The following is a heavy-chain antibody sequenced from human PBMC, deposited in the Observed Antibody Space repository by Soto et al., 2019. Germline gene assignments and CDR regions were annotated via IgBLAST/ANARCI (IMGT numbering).Heavy chain of an antibody. D-gene: IGHD2-2*01. J-gene: IGHJ4*02. CDR2: IYYSGST. CDR1: GGSISSSSYY. Sequence: QLQLQESGPGLVKPSETLSLTCTVSGGSISSSSYYWGWIRQPPGKGLEWIGSIYYSGSTYYNPSLKSRVTIAVDTSKNQFSLKLSSVTAADTAVYYCAMITVVPAAMADYWGQGTLVTVSS. V-gene: IGHV4-39*01. CDR3: AMITVVPAAMADY.